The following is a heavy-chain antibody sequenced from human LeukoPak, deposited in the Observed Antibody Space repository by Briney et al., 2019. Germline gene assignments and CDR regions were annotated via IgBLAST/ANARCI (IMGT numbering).Heavy chain of an antibody. CDR3: VRGGYGSIDY. CDR2: VNGDGSTT. CDR1: GFIFSSFW. Sequence: GGSLRLSCEASGFIFSSFWMHWVRQAPGKGLVWVSYVNGDGSTTSYADSVKGRFTISRDNAKNTLYLQLNSLRAEDTAVYYCVRGGYGSIDYWGQGTLVTVSS. D-gene: IGHD4-17*01. J-gene: IGHJ4*02. V-gene: IGHV3-74*01.